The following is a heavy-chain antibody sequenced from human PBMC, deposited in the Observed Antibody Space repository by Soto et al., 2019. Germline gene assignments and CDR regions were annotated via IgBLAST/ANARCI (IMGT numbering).Heavy chain of an antibody. J-gene: IGHJ1*01. D-gene: IGHD3-10*01. Sequence: GGSLRLSCAVSGFTFSSHGMQWVRQAPGKGLKWVAVIGFDGSVSHYTDSVKGRFTVSRDNSKNTLYLQMNSLRAEDTAVYYCAKEFRHDNWFFEHWGQGTLVTVSS. V-gene: IGHV3-30*18. CDR1: GFTFSSHG. CDR2: IGFDGSVS. CDR3: AKEFRHDNWFFEH.